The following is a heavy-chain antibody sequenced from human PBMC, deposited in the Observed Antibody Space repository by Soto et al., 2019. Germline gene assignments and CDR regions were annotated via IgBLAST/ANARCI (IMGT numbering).Heavy chain of an antibody. V-gene: IGHV4-59*01. Sequence: SETLSLTCTVSGGSISSYYWSWIRQPPGKGLEWIGYIYYSGSTNYNPSLKSRVTISVDTSKNQFSLKLSSVTAADTAVYYCARAPVTGLLFYWGQGTLVTVSS. J-gene: IGHJ4*02. CDR3: ARAPVTGLLFY. D-gene: IGHD7-27*01. CDR2: IYYSGST. CDR1: GGSISSYY.